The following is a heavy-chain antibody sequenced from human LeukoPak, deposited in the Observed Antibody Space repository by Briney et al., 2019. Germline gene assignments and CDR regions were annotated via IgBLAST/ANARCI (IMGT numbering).Heavy chain of an antibody. V-gene: IGHV1-18*01. D-gene: IGHD2-2*01. Sequence: GASVKVSCKASGYTFTSYGISWVRQAPGQGLEWMGWISAYNGNTNYAQKFQGRVTITTDESTSTAYMELSSLRSEDTAVYYCARDSCSSTSCPMGWFDPWGQGTLVTVSS. CDR2: ISAYNGNT. J-gene: IGHJ5*02. CDR3: ARDSCSSTSCPMGWFDP. CDR1: GYTFTSYG.